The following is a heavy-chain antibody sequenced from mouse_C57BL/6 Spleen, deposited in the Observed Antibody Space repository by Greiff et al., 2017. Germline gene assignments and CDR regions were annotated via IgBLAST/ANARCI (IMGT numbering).Heavy chain of an antibody. D-gene: IGHD2-4*01. CDR1: GFTFSDYG. J-gene: IGHJ4*01. CDR3: AMETYDYDRREYYYAMDY. V-gene: IGHV5-17*01. CDR2: ISSGSSTI. Sequence: EVQGVESGGGLVKPGGSLKLSCAASGFTFSDYGMHWVRQAPEKGLEWVAYISSGSSTIYYADTVKGRFTISRDNAKNTLFLQMTSLRSEDTAMYYCAMETYDYDRREYYYAMDYWGQGTSVTVSS.